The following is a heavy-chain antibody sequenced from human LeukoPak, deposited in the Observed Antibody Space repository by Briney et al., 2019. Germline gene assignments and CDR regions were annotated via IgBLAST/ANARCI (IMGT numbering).Heavy chain of an antibody. V-gene: IGHV4-59*12. D-gene: IGHD1-26*01. Sequence: SETLFLTCTVSGGSISSYYWSWIRQPPGKGLEWIGYIYYSGSTNYNPSLKSRVTISVDTSKNQVSLKLSSVTAADTAVYYCATDRPHSGSYYAYWGQGTLVTVSA. CDR1: GGSISSYY. CDR3: ATDRPHSGSYYAY. CDR2: IYYSGST. J-gene: IGHJ4*02.